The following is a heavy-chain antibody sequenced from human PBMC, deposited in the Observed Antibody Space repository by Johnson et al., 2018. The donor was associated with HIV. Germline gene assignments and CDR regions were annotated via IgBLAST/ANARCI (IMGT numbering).Heavy chain of an antibody. J-gene: IGHJ3*02. CDR3: AKDAAAAALRAFDN. D-gene: IGHD6-13*01. Sequence: QVQLVESGGGVVQPGRSLRLSCAASGFTFSSYGMHWVRQAPGKGLEWVAVIWYDGTNKHYADSVKGRFTISRDNSKNTLFLQMNSLRAEDTAVYYCAKDAAAAALRAFDNWGQGTMVTVSS. V-gene: IGHV3-33*06. CDR1: GFTFSSYG. CDR2: IWYDGTNK.